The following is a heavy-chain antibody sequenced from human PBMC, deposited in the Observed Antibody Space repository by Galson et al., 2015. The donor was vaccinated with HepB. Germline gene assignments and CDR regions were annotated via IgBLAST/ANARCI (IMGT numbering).Heavy chain of an antibody. J-gene: IGHJ6*02. Sequence: QSGAEVKKPGESLKISCKGSGYSFTRYWIAWVRQMPGKGLEWMGIIYPGDSDTTYSPSFQGQVTISADKSISTAYLQWSSLKTSDTAMYYCARQLEGTIPGRGGMDVWGQGTTVTVSS. D-gene: IGHD2-2*01. V-gene: IGHV5-51*01. CDR1: GYSFTRYW. CDR2: IYPGDSDT. CDR3: ARQLEGTIPGRGGMDV.